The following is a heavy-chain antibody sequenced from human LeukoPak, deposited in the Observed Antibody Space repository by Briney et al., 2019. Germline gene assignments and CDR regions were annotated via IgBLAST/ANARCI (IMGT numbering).Heavy chain of an antibody. CDR3: ARGPYDSSGYSQEYYFDY. J-gene: IGHJ4*02. CDR1: GGSSSSYY. CDR2: LYYSGST. Sequence: SETLSLTCTVAGGSSSSYYWSWIRQPPGKGLEWIGYLYYSGSTNYNPSLKSRVTISVDTSKNQFSLKLSSVAAADTAVYYCARGPYDSSGYSQEYYFDYWGQGTLVTVSS. V-gene: IGHV4-59*01. D-gene: IGHD3-22*01.